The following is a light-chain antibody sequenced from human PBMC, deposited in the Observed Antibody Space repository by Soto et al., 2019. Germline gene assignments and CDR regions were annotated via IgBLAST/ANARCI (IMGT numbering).Light chain of an antibody. Sequence: QSVLTQPASVSGSPGQSITFSCTGTSSDVGGYNYVSWYQQHPGKAPKLIIYEVSKRPSGASNRFSGSKSGNTASLTISGLQADDEAEYYCSSYTSSTTVVFGGGTKVTVL. J-gene: IGLJ2*01. V-gene: IGLV2-14*01. CDR1: SSDVGGYNY. CDR2: EVS. CDR3: SSYTSSTTVV.